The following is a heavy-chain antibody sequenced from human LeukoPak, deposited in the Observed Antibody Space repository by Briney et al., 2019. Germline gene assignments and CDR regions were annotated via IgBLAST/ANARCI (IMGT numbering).Heavy chain of an antibody. CDR2: INPSGGST. CDR3: ARAGPHYDSSGYPVPDY. J-gene: IGHJ4*02. Sequence: ASVKVSCKASGGTFSSYAISWVRQAPGQGLEWMGIINPSGGSTSYAQKFQGRVTMTRDTSTSTVYMELSSLRSEDTAVYYCARAGPHYDSSGYPVPDYWGQGTLVTVSS. D-gene: IGHD3-22*01. V-gene: IGHV1-46*01. CDR1: GGTFSSYA.